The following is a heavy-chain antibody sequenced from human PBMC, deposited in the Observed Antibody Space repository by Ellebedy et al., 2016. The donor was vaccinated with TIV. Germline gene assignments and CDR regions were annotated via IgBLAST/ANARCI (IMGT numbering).Heavy chain of an antibody. D-gene: IGHD5-24*01. CDR2: IKQGGSED. J-gene: IGHJ4*02. CDR1: GFPYSTYS. V-gene: IGHV3-7*01. Sequence: GESLKISCVASGFPYSTYSLSWVRQAPGTGLECVASIKQGGSEDYHVDTVKGRLTISRDNAKNSLYLQMNSLGAEDTAVYYCARWRWHQSEFDYWGQGTLVTVCS. CDR3: ARWRWHQSEFDY.